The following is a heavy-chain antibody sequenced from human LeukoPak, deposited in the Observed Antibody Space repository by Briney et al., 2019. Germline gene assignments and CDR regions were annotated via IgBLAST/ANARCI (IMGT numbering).Heavy chain of an antibody. Sequence: SETLSLTCTVSGGSISSYYWSWIRQPPGKGLEWIGYIYYSGSTNYNPSLKSRVTISVDTSKNQFSLKLSSVTAADTAVYYCARVDVGYSYGYHYWGQGTLVTVSS. CDR1: GGSISSYY. V-gene: IGHV4-59*01. CDR2: IYYSGST. CDR3: ARVDVGYSYGYHY. D-gene: IGHD5-18*01. J-gene: IGHJ4*02.